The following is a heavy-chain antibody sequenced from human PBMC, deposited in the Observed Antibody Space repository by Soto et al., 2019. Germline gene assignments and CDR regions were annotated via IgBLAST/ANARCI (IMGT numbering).Heavy chain of an antibody. CDR1: GYTFTGYY. Sequence: ASVKVSCKASGYTFTGYYMHWVRQAPGQGLEWMGWINPNSGGTNYAQKFQGWVTMTRDTSISTAYMELSRLRSDDTAVYYCAPNFLPWGDYYYGMAVWGQGTTVTFPS. CDR3: APNFLPWGDYYYGMAV. CDR2: INPNSGGT. J-gene: IGHJ6*02. V-gene: IGHV1-2*04. D-gene: IGHD3-16*01.